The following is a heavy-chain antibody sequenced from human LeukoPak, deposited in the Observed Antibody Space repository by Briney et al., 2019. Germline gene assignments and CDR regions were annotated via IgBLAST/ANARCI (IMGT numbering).Heavy chain of an antibody. Sequence: ASQTLSLTCTVSDGSISSGGYYWSWIRQPPGKGLEWIGYIYHSGSTYYNPSLKSRVTISVDRSKNQFSLKLSSVTAADTAVYYCARYEREEYQLLKGWFDPWGQGTLVTVSS. CDR1: DGSISSGGYY. D-gene: IGHD2-2*01. CDR2: IYHSGST. J-gene: IGHJ5*02. V-gene: IGHV4-30-2*01. CDR3: ARYEREEYQLLKGWFDP.